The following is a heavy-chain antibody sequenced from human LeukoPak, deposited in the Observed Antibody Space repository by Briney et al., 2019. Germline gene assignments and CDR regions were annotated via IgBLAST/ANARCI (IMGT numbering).Heavy chain of an antibody. CDR3: AREGTYYYDSSGYLDFDY. D-gene: IGHD3-22*01. Sequence: ASVKVSCKASQYTFTDYYMHWVRQAPGQGLEWMGWINPNSGGTNYAQKFQGRVTMTRDTSISTAYMELSRLRSDDTAVYYCAREGTYYYDSSGYLDFDYWGQGTLVTVSS. V-gene: IGHV1-2*02. CDR1: QYTFTDYY. CDR2: INPNSGGT. J-gene: IGHJ4*02.